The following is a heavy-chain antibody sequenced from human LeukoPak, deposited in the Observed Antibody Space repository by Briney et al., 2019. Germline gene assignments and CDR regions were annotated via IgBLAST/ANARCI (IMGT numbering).Heavy chain of an antibody. J-gene: IGHJ4*02. Sequence: SETLSLTCAVYGESFSGYYWSWIRQPPGKGLEWIGEINHSGSTNYNPSLKSRVTISVDTSKNQFSLKLSSVTAADTAVYYCARGRKGLGVYSSSWYGDYWGQGTLVTVSS. D-gene: IGHD6-13*01. CDR1: GESFSGYY. CDR2: INHSGST. CDR3: ARGRKGLGVYSSSWYGDY. V-gene: IGHV4-34*01.